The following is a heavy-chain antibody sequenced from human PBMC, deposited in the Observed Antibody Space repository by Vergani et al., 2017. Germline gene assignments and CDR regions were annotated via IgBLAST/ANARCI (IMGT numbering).Heavy chain of an antibody. CDR1: GFIFTDYY. D-gene: IGHD1-26*01. Sequence: QVQLVQSGAELKKPGASVRVSCKASGFIFTDYYIHWMRQAPGQGLEWIGWINPNGDATHYAQNFRGRVTLTRDTSSTTDYIDLASLTSDDTAIYYCARDHQGPTTLDYWGQGSLVIVSS. V-gene: IGHV1-2*02. CDR3: ARDHQGPTTLDY. CDR2: INPNGDAT. J-gene: IGHJ4*02.